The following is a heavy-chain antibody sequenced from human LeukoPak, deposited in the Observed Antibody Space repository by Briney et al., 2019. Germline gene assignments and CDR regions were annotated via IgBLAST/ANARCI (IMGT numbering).Heavy chain of an antibody. CDR3: ARTNYGDYAIDY. CDR2: IYHSGST. D-gene: IGHD4-17*01. V-gene: IGHV4-4*02. CDR1: GGSISSSNW. Sequence: NPSETLSLTCSVSGGSISSSNWWSWVRQPPGKGLEWIGEIYHSGSTNYNPSLKSRVTISVDKSKNQFSLKLSSVTAADTAVYYCARTNYGDYAIDYWGQGTLVTVSS. J-gene: IGHJ4*02.